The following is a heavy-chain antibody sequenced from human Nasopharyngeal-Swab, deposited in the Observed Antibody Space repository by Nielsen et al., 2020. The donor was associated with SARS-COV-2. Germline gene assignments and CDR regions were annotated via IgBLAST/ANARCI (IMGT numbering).Heavy chain of an antibody. CDR1: GGSISSYY. V-gene: IGHV4-59*01. D-gene: IGHD1-26*01. CDR2: IYYSGST. Sequence: GSLRLSCTVSGGSISSYYWSWIRQPPGKGLEWIGYIYYSGSTNYNPSLKSRVTISVDTSKNQFSLKLSSVTAADTAVYYCARVGLGGSYYDYYYYGMDVWGQGTTVTVSS. J-gene: IGHJ6*02. CDR3: ARVGLGGSYYDYYYYGMDV.